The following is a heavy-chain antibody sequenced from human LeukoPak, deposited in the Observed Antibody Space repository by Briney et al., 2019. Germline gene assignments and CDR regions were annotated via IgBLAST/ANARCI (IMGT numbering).Heavy chain of an antibody. J-gene: IGHJ4*02. CDR1: GFTFSSYG. D-gene: IGHD2-15*01. CDR2: IYSGGGT. V-gene: IGHV3-66*01. Sequence: GRSLRLSCAAPGFTFSSYGMHWVRQAPGKGLEWVSVIYSGGGTYYADSVKGRFTISRDNSKNTVYLQMNSLRAEDTAVYYCARAFFWFDYSGYYFDFWGQGTLVTVSS. CDR3: ARAFFWFDYSGYYFDF.